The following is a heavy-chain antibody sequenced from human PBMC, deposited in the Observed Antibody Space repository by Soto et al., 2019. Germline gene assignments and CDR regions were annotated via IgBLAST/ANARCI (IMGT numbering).Heavy chain of an antibody. CDR1: GFTFSSYG. Sequence: PGGSLRLSCAASGFTFSSYGMHWVRQAPGKGLEWVAVIWYDGSNKYYADSVKGRFTISRDNSKNTLYLQMNSLRAEDTAVYYCARGSPFADWFDPWGQGTLVTVSS. J-gene: IGHJ5*02. CDR3: ARGSPFADWFDP. CDR2: IWYDGSNK. V-gene: IGHV3-33*01.